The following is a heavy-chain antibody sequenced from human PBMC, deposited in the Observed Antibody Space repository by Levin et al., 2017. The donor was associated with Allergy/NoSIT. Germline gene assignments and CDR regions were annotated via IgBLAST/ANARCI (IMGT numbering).Heavy chain of an antibody. J-gene: IGHJ4*02. CDR1: GFTFSSYS. Sequence: GGSLRLSCAASGFTFSSYSMNWVRQAPGKGLEWVSSISSSSSYIYYADSVKGRFTISRDNAKNSLYLQMNSLRAEDTAVYYCARYYYGSGSWYYFDYWGQGTLVTVSS. CDR2: ISSSSSYI. CDR3: ARYYYGSGSWYYFDY. V-gene: IGHV3-21*01. D-gene: IGHD3-10*01.